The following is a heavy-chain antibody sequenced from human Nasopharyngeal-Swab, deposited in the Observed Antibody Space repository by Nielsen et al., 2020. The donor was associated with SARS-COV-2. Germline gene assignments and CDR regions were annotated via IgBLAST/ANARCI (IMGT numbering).Heavy chain of an antibody. CDR1: GFTFSHYF. D-gene: IGHD2-15*01. CDR2: ITPDGGAT. V-gene: IGHV1-46*01. CDR3: ASEPGGMTAPGRHFDP. Sequence: ASVKVSCKASGFTFSHYFMHWVRQAPGQGLEWMGLITPDGGATNYAGEFRGRVTMTRDPSTSTLYLDLSSLKSEDTAVYFCASEPGGMTAPGRHFDPWGQGTLVTVSS. J-gene: IGHJ5*02.